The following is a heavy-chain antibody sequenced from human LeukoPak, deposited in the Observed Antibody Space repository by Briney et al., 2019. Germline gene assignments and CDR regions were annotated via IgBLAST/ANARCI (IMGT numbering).Heavy chain of an antibody. J-gene: IGHJ4*02. V-gene: IGHV4-38-2*02. CDR1: GYSISSGYY. CDR2: IYHSGST. D-gene: IGHD2-15*01. Sequence: PSETLSLTCTVSGYSISSGYYWGWIRQPPGKGLEWIGSIYHSGSTYYNPSLKSRVTISVGTSKNQFSLKLSSVIAADTAVYYCARGRGIVVVVAATHFDYWGQGTLVTVSS. CDR3: ARGRGIVVVVAATHFDY.